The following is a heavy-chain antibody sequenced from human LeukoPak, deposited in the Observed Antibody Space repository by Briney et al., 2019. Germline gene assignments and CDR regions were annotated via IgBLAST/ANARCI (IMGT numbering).Heavy chain of an antibody. V-gene: IGHV3-21*04. CDR2: ISSSSSYI. Sequence: GGSLRLSCAASGFTFSSYSMNWVRQAPGKGLEWVSSISSSSSYIYYADSVKGRFTISRDNAKNSLYLQMNSLRAEDTAVYYCATQGDDFWSGYYRFDYWGQGTLVTVSS. J-gene: IGHJ4*02. CDR3: ATQGDDFWSGYYRFDY. CDR1: GFTFSSYS. D-gene: IGHD3-3*01.